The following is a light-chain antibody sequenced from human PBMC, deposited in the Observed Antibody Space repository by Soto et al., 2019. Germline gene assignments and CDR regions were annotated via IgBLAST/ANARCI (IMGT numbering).Light chain of an antibody. Sequence: QSVLIQPPSASATPGQRVTTSCSGYSSNIGTNYVYWYQQLPGTAPKLLIYNNDQRPSGVPDRFSGSKSGTSASLAISGPGSEDEADYYCAAWDDSLSGMVFGGGTKVTVL. V-gene: IGLV1-47*01. CDR3: AAWDDSLSGMV. J-gene: IGLJ2*01. CDR1: SSNIGTNY. CDR2: NND.